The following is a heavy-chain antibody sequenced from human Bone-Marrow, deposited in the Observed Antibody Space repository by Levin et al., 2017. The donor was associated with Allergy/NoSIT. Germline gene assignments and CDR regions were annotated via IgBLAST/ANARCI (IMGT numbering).Heavy chain of an antibody. J-gene: IGHJ4*02. D-gene: IGHD6-19*01. CDR3: ARLPKGQWLERNNFFGH. Sequence: GASVKVSCKASGYTFSDYFTHWVRQAPGQGLEWMGWVNPNSGGTKYAHHLQGRVTMTSDTSSTTAFMELKSLISDDTAVYYCARLPKGQWLERNNFFGHWDQGTLVTVSS. V-gene: IGHV1-2*02. CDR1: GYTFSDYF. CDR2: VNPNSGGT.